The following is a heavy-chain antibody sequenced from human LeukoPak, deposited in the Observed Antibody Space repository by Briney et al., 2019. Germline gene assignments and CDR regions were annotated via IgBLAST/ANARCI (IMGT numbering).Heavy chain of an antibody. V-gene: IGHV3-73*01. CDR1: EFTFSGSA. CDR2: IRSKANSYAT. D-gene: IGHD1-26*01. CDR3: TIYGSYWEYYMDV. J-gene: IGHJ6*03. Sequence: GGSLRLSCAASEFTFSGSAMHWVRQASGKGLEWVGRIRSKANSYATAYAASVKGRFTISRDDSKNTAYLQMNSLKTEDTAVYYCTIYGSYWEYYMDVWGKGTTVTVSS.